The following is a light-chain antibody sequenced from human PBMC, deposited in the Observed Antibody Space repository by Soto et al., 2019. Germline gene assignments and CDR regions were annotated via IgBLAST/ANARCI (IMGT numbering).Light chain of an antibody. CDR1: SSNIGNNY. CDR3: GTWDSSLSAVV. J-gene: IGLJ2*01. Sequence: QSVLTQPPSVSAAAGQKVTISCSGGSSNIGNNYVSWYQQLPGTAPKLLIYENNKRPSGIPDRFSGSKSGTSATLGITGLQTGDEADYYCGTWDSSLSAVVFGGGTQLTVL. CDR2: ENN. V-gene: IGLV1-51*02.